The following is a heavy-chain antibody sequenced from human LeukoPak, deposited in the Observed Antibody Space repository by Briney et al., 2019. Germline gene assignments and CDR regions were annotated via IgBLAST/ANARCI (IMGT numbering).Heavy chain of an antibody. D-gene: IGHD4-23*01. CDR3: ARLHDYGGNSAYYFDY. Sequence: SETLSLTCTVSGGSISSSSYYWGWIRQPPGKGLEWIGRIYYSGSTYYNPSLKSRVTISVDTSKNQFSLKLSSVTAADTAVYYCARLHDYGGNSAYYFDYWGQGTLVTVSS. V-gene: IGHV4-39*01. CDR1: GGSISSSSYY. J-gene: IGHJ4*02. CDR2: IYYSGST.